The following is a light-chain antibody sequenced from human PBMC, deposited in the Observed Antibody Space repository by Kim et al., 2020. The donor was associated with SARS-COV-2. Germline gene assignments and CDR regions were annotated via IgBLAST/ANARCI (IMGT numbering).Light chain of an antibody. Sequence: SYELTQPPSVSVAPGKTARITCGGNNIGSKSVHWYQQKPGQAPVLVVYDDSDGPSGIPERFSGSNSGNTATLTISRVEAGDEADYYCQVWDSSSDHHVVFGGGTQLTVL. CDR3: QVWDSSSDHHVV. J-gene: IGLJ2*01. CDR2: DDS. CDR1: NIGSKS. V-gene: IGLV3-21*03.